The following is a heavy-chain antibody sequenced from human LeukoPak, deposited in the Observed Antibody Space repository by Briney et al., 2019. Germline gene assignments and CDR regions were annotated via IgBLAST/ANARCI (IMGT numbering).Heavy chain of an antibody. J-gene: IGHJ4*02. V-gene: IGHV1-69*04. D-gene: IGHD5-12*01. CDR2: IIPILGIA. CDR3: AREDPTSGLFYYFDY. Sequence: SVKVSCKASGGTFSSYAISWVRQAPGQGLEWMGRIIPILGIANYAQKFQGRVTITADESTSTAYMELSSLRSEDTAVYYCAREDPTSGLFYYFDYWGQGTLVTVSS. CDR1: GGTFSSYA.